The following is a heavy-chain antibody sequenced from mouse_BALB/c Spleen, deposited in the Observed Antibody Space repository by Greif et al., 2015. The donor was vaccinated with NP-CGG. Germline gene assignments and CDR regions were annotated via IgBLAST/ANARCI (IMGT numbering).Heavy chain of an antibody. CDR2: IWAGGST. CDR1: GFSLTSYG. Sequence: VKLVESGPGLVAPSQSLSITCTVSGFSLTSYGVHWVRQPPGKGLEWLGVIWAGGSTNYNSALMSRLSISKDKSKSXVLIKMHTPKTDDTAMHHCARALNGGDYWGQGTSLTVSS. CDR3: ARALNGGDY. J-gene: IGHJ2*02. V-gene: IGHV2-9*02.